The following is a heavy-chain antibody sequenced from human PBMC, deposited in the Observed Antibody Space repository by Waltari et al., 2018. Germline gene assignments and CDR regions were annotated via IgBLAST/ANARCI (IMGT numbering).Heavy chain of an antibody. D-gene: IGHD3-16*01. V-gene: IGHV3-21*01. CDR2: ISSSSSYI. J-gene: IGHJ4*02. Sequence: EVQLVESGGGLVKPGGSLRISCAASGFTFSSYSMNWVRQAPGQGLEWVSSISSSSSYISYADLVKSLYTISKDNDKNSLYLQIDCLRAEDPAVFYCASAPPEDPWGWRQLTFVTVSS. CDR1: GFTFSSYS. CDR3: ASAPPEDPWG.